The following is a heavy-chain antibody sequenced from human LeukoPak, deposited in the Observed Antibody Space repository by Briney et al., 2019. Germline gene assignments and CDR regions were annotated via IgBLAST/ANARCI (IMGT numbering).Heavy chain of an antibody. CDR3: ARGGDNYDSSGYLGIDY. CDR2: IYYSGST. CDR1: GGSISSSSYY. D-gene: IGHD3-22*01. Sequence: SETLSLTCTVSGGSISSSSYYWGWIRQPPGKGLDGIGRIYYSGSTYYSPSLKSRVTISVDATKNQFSLKLSSVTAADTAVYYCARGGDNYDSSGYLGIDYWGQGTLVTVSS. V-gene: IGHV4-39*01. J-gene: IGHJ4*02.